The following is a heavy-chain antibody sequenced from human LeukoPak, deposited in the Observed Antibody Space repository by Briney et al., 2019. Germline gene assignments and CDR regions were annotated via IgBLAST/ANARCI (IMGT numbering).Heavy chain of an antibody. Sequence: GASLRLSCAASGFTFSSYAMSWVRQAPGKGLEWVSAISGGGGSTYYADPVKGRFTISRDNSKNTLYLQMNSLRAEDTAVYYCAKDLVYLKSGGLPRVIDYWGQGTLVTVSS. CDR3: AKDLVYLKSGGLPRVIDY. J-gene: IGHJ4*02. D-gene: IGHD2-8*01. V-gene: IGHV3-23*01. CDR1: GFTFSSYA. CDR2: ISGGGGST.